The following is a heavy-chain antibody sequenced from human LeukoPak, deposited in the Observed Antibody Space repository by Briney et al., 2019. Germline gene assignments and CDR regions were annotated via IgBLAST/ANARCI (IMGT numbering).Heavy chain of an antibody. Sequence: PSQTLSLTCTVSGCSISSGSYYWSWIRQPAGKGLEWIGRIYTSGSTNYNPSLKSRVTISVDTSKNQFSLKLSSVTAADTAVYYCARGSVYYYGMDVWGQGTTVTVSS. CDR3: ARGSVYYYGMDV. CDR2: IYTSGST. V-gene: IGHV4-61*02. CDR1: GCSISSGSYY. J-gene: IGHJ6*02.